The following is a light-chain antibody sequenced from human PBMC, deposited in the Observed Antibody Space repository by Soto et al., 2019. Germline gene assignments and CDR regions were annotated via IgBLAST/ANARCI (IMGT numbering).Light chain of an antibody. CDR2: KAS. CDR1: QSTGSW. V-gene: IGKV1-5*03. J-gene: IGKJ1*01. Sequence: EIQMTQSPSSLSGAVGDRVTITCRASQSTGSWLAWSQQKPGKAPKVLIYKASSLESGVPSRFSGSGSGTAFTLTISRLEHEDFAVYYCQQYGSSGTFGQRSMADVK. CDR3: QQYGSSGT.